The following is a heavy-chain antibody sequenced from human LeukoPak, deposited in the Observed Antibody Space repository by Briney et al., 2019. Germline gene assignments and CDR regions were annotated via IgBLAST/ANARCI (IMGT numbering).Heavy chain of an antibody. CDR2: IYSGGST. J-gene: IGHJ4*02. D-gene: IGHD6-19*01. CDR1: GFTVSSNY. Sequence: TGGSLRLSCAASGFTVSSNYMSWVRQAPGKGLEWVSVIYSGGSTYYADSVKGGFTISRDNSKNTLYLQMNSLRAEDTAVYYCAIDRYSSGWYTFDYWGQGTLVTVSS. V-gene: IGHV3-66*01. CDR3: AIDRYSSGWYTFDY.